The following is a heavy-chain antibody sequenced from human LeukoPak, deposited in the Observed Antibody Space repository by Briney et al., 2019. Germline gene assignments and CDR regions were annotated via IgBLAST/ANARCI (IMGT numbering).Heavy chain of an antibody. V-gene: IGHV4-39*01. CDR2: INYRGNT. J-gene: IGHJ4*02. CDR3: ARQTGSGLFILP. D-gene: IGHD3/OR15-3a*01. CDR1: VVSISISNSY. Sequence: SETLSPTCTVSVVSISISNSYWGWIRHPPGKGLEWIGCINYRGNTYYNASLKSQVSISIDTSKKQFSLKLTSVTAADTAVYYCARQTGSGLFILPGGQGTLVTVSS.